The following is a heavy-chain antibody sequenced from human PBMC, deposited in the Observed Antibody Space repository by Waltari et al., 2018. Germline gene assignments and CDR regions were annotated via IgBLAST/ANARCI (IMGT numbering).Heavy chain of an antibody. CDR1: ADSIRSNISY. J-gene: IGHJ4*02. D-gene: IGHD3-22*01. Sequence: QLQLQESGPRLVKPSETLSLTCTVSADSIRSNISYWGWIRQPPGKGLGWIGSVNYIGTNYYNPSLKSRVTISVDTSKNQFSLKLNSVTAADTAVYYCARIPYYYDSSGSRYFDYWGQGTLVTVSS. CDR3: ARIPYYYDSSGSRYFDY. CDR2: VNYIGTN. V-gene: IGHV4-39*01.